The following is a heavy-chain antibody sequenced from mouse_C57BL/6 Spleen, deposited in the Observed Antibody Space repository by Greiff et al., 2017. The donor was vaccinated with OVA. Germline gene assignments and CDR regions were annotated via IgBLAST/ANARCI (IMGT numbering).Heavy chain of an antibody. J-gene: IGHJ3*01. CDR3: ARHEDYGSSWDWFAY. Sequence: EVKVVESGGGLVQPGGSLKLSCAASGFTFSDYGMAWVRQAPRKGPEWVAFISNLAYSIYYADTVTGRFTISRENAKNTLYLEMSSLRSEDTAMYYCARHEDYGSSWDWFAYWGQGTLVTVSA. CDR2: ISNLAYSI. CDR1: GFTFSDYG. D-gene: IGHD1-1*01. V-gene: IGHV5-15*01.